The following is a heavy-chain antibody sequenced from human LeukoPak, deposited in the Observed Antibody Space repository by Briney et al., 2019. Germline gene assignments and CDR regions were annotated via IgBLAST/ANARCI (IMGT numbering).Heavy chain of an antibody. D-gene: IGHD1-26*01. CDR3: ARDQRDSGSYRGSAFDI. Sequence: GASVKVSCKASGYTFTGYYMHWVRQAPGQGLEWMGWINPNSGGTNYAQKFQGRVTMTRDTSISTAYMELSRLRSDDTAVYYCARDQRDSGSYRGSAFDIWGQGTMVTVSS. CDR2: INPNSGGT. V-gene: IGHV1-2*02. J-gene: IGHJ3*02. CDR1: GYTFTGYY.